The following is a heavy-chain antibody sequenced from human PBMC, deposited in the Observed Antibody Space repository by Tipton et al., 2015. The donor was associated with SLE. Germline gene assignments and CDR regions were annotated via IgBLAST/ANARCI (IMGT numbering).Heavy chain of an antibody. D-gene: IGHD5-12*01. CDR3: ARGDSAYDLPDY. J-gene: IGHJ4*02. V-gene: IGHV4-61*05. Sequence: LRLSCTVSGGSISSSNYYWGWIRQPPGKGLEWIGYIYYSGSTNYNPSLQSRVTISIDTSRNQLSLKLNSVTAADTAVYYCARGDSAYDLPDYWGQGTLVTVSS. CDR1: GGSISSSNYY. CDR2: IYYSGST.